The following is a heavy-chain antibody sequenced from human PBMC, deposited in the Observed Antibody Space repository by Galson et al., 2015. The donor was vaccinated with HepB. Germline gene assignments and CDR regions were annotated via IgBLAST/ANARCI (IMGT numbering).Heavy chain of an antibody. J-gene: IGHJ4*02. V-gene: IGHV1-3*01. D-gene: IGHD2-2*01. Sequence: SVKVSCKASGYTFTNYAIHWVRQAPRQRLGWMGWINAGNGDTIYSQKFQGRVTITRDTSATTAYMELSSLTSEDTAVYYCTRAVVPAAIFDYWGQGTLVAVSS. CDR3: TRAVVPAAIFDY. CDR1: GYTFTNYA. CDR2: INAGNGDT.